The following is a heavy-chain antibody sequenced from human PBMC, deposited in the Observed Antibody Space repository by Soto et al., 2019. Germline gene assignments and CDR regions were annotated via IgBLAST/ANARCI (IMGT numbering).Heavy chain of an antibody. D-gene: IGHD6-6*01. CDR1: GGSITSGDNY. V-gene: IGHV4-30-4*01. CDR3: ARDGAARPWWFDP. CDR2: IYYSGHT. J-gene: IGHJ5*02. Sequence: SETLSLTCTVSGGSITSGDNYWSWIRQPPGKGLEWIGYIYYSGHTYYNPSLKSRLTISVDTSKNQVSLQLNSVTPEDTAVYFCARDGAARPWWFDPWGQGTLVTVSS.